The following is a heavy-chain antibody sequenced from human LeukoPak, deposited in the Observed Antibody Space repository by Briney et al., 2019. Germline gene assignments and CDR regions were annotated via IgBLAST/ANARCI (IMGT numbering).Heavy chain of an antibody. CDR3: AKGSKAVLFTRDHYMDV. CDR2: IRYDGSNK. Sequence: GGSLRLSCAASGFTFSSYGMHWVRQAPGKGLEWVAFIRYDGSNKYYADFVRGRFTISRDNSKNTLYLQMNSLRAEDTAVYFCAKGSKAVLFTRDHYMDVWGKGTTVTISS. D-gene: IGHD6-19*01. CDR1: GFTFSSYG. V-gene: IGHV3-30*02. J-gene: IGHJ6*03.